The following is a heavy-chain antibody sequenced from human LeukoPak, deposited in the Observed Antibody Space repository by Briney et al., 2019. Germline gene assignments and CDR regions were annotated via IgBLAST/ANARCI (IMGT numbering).Heavy chain of an antibody. CDR2: INPNSGGT. Sequence: ASVKVSCKASGYTFTGYYMHWVRQAPGQGLEWMGWINPNSGGTNYAQKFQGRVTMTRDTSISTAYMELSSLRSEDTAVHYCAAESGSYAYYYYMDVWGKGTTVTVSS. V-gene: IGHV1-2*02. J-gene: IGHJ6*03. D-gene: IGHD1-26*01. CDR3: AAESGSYAYYYYMDV. CDR1: GYTFTGYY.